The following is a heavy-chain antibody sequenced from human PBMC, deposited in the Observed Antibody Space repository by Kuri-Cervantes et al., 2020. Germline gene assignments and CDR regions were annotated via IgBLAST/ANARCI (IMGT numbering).Heavy chain of an antibody. V-gene: IGHV4/OR15-8*01. J-gene: IGHJ3*02. CDR2: IYHSGST. CDR1: GFTFSSYW. CDR3: ARDSSSSGGIAFDI. D-gene: IGHD6-6*01. Sequence: ESLKISCAASGFTFSSYWMSWVRQAPGKGLEWIGEIYHSGSTNYNPSLKSRVTISVDKSKNQFSLKLSSVTAADTAVYYCARDSSSSGGIAFDIWGQGTMVTVSS.